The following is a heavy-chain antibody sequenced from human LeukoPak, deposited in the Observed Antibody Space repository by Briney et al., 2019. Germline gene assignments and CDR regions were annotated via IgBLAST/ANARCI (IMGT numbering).Heavy chain of an antibody. CDR2: IIPIFGTA. J-gene: IGHJ6*03. D-gene: IGHD6-6*01. V-gene: IGHV1-69*13. CDR1: GGTFSSYA. CDR3: ARGEYSSSSGYMDV. Sequence: AASVQVSCKASGGTFSSYAISWVGQAPGQGREWMGGIIPIFGTANYAQKSQGRATITADEPTSTAYIELSSLRSEDTPVYYCARGEYSSSSGYMDVWGKGTTVTVSS.